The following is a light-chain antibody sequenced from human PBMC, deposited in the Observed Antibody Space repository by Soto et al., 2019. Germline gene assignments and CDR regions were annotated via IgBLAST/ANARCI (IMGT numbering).Light chain of an antibody. CDR3: QQYNDWPS. Sequence: DIVMTQSPDSLAVSLGERATINCKSSQSVFYSSNNKNYLAWFQQKPGQPPKLLIYWASTRESGVPDRFSGSGSGTDFTLTISSLQSEDFALYYCQQYNDWPSFGPGSKVDV. CDR1: QSVFYSSNNKNY. V-gene: IGKV4-1*01. CDR2: WAS. J-gene: IGKJ3*01.